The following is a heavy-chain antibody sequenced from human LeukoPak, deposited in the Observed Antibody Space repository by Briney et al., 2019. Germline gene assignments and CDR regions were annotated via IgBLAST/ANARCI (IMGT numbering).Heavy chain of an antibody. J-gene: IGHJ5*02. CDR3: ARAPPPYYDFWSGYNWFDP. V-gene: IGHV3-21*01. Sequence: SVKGRFTISRDNAKSSLYLQMNSLRAEDTAVYYCARAPPPYYDFWSGYNWFDPWGQGTLVTVSS. D-gene: IGHD3-3*01.